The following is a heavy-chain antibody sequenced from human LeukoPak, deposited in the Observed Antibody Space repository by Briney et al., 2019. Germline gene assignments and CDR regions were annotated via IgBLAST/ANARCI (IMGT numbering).Heavy chain of an antibody. CDR1: EFIVSINY. CDR2: IQYDGSNK. CDR3: ARVGGSCRSTSCDGEYFDY. J-gene: IGHJ4*02. V-gene: IGHV3-30*12. Sequence: PGGSLRLSCAASEFIVSINYMTWVRQAPGKGLEWVAFIQYDGSNKFYADSVKGRFTISRDNSKNALSLQINSLRAEDTAVYYCARVGGSCRSTSCDGEYFDYWGQGTLVTVSS. D-gene: IGHD2-2*01.